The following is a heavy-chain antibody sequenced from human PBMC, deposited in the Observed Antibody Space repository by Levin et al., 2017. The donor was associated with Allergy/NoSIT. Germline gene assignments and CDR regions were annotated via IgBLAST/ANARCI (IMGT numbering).Heavy chain of an antibody. Sequence: PSETLSLTCTVSGGSISSSSYYWGWIRQPPGKGLEWIGSIYYSGSTYYNPSLKSRVTISVATSKNQFSLKLSSVTAADTAVYYCARLFSPASPPDYWGQGTLVTVSS. V-gene: IGHV4-39*01. CDR2: IYYSGST. D-gene: IGHD2-2*01. J-gene: IGHJ4*02. CDR1: GGSISSSSYY. CDR3: ARLFSPASPPDY.